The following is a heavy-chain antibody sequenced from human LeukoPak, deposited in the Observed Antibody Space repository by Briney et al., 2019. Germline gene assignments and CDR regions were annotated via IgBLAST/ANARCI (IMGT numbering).Heavy chain of an antibody. D-gene: IGHD1-14*01. CDR3: ARDSDRSLGY. CDR1: GFTFSSYG. J-gene: IGHJ4*02. Sequence: GGSLRLSCAASGFTFSSYGMHWVRQAPGKGLEWMAVIWYDGSNKYYADSVKGRFTISRDNSKNTLFLQMNRLGVEDTAVYYCARDSDRSLGYWGQGTLVTVSS. V-gene: IGHV3-33*01. CDR2: IWYDGSNK.